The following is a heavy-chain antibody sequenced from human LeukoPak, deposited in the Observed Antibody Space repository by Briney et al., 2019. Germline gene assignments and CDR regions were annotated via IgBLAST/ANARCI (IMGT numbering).Heavy chain of an antibody. CDR3: ATGSGLWSPDY. V-gene: IGHV3-74*01. CDR1: GFTVSSNY. Sequence: PGGSLRLSCAASGFTVSSNYMSWVRQAPGKGLEWVSRINTDGSSTSYADSVKGRFTISRDNAKNRLYVQMNSLRAEDTAVYYCATGSGLWSPDYWGQGTLVTVSS. J-gene: IGHJ4*02. CDR2: INTDGSST. D-gene: IGHD5-18*01.